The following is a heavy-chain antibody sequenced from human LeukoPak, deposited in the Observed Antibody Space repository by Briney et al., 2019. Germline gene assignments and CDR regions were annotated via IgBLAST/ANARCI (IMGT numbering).Heavy chain of an antibody. CDR2: ISAYNGNT. D-gene: IGHD2-21*02. J-gene: IGHJ6*02. CDR1: GYTFTSHG. V-gene: IGHV1-18*04. CDR3: ARDPPIVVVTLRGDYYYGMDV. Sequence: ASVKVSCKASGYTFTSHGISWVRQAPGQGLEWMGWISAYNGNTNYAQKLQGRVTMTTDTSTSTAYMELRSLRSDDTAVYYCARDPPIVVVTLRGDYYYGMDVWGQGTTVTVSS.